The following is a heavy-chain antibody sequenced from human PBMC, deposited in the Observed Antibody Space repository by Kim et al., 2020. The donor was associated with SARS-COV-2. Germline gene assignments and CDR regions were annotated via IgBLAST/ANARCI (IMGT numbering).Heavy chain of an antibody. Sequence: GGSLRLSCSASGFTFSSYAMHWVRQAPGKGLEYVSAISSNGGSTYYADSVKGRFTISRDNSKNTLYLQMSSLRAEDTAVYYCVKGQWELFEAFDIWGQGTMVTVSS. CDR3: VKGQWELFEAFDI. CDR2: ISSNGGST. V-gene: IGHV3-64D*09. J-gene: IGHJ3*02. D-gene: IGHD1-26*01. CDR1: GFTFSSYA.